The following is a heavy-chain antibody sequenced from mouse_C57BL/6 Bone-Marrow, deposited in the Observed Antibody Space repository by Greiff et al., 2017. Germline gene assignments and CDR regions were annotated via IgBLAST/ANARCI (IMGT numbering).Heavy chain of an antibody. J-gene: IGHJ2*01. Sequence: QVQLQPSGAELVKPGASVKISCKASGYTFPDYYINWVKPRPGQGLEWIGKIGPGSGSPYYNEKFKGTATLTADKCSSTAYMQLSSLTSEDSAVYVSARGFNWSDYGGQGTTLT. V-gene: IGHV1-77*01. CDR2: IGPGSGSP. CDR3: ARGFNWSDY. D-gene: IGHD4-1*02. CDR1: GYTFPDYY.